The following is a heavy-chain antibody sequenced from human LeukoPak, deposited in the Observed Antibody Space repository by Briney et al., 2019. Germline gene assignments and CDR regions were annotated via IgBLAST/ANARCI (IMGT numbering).Heavy chain of an antibody. CDR3: ARPLVGDALDY. Sequence: PGRSLRLSCAASGFTFSRYGMHWVRRAPGKGLEWVAVIWYDGSNEYYADSVKGRFTIFRDNSKNTLHLQMNSLRAEDTAMYYCARPLVGDALDYWGQGTLVTVSS. J-gene: IGHJ4*02. CDR1: GFTFSRYG. D-gene: IGHD1-26*01. V-gene: IGHV3-33*01. CDR2: IWYDGSNE.